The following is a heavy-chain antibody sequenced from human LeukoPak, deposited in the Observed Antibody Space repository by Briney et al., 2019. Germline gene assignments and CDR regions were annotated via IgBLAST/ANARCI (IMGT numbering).Heavy chain of an antibody. V-gene: IGHV4-34*01. J-gene: IGHJ6*02. Sequence: ETLSLTCAVYGGSFSGYYWSWIRQPPGKGLEWIGEINHSGSTNYNPSLKSRVTISVDTSKNQFSLKLSSVTAADTAVYYCARGIAAAGTSYYYYYGMDVWGQGTTVTVSS. D-gene: IGHD6-13*01. CDR2: INHSGST. CDR1: GGSFSGYY. CDR3: ARGIAAAGTSYYYYYGMDV.